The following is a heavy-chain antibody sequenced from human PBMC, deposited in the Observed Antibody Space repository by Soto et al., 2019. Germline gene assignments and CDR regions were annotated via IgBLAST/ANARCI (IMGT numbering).Heavy chain of an antibody. Sequence: SVKVSCKASGGTFSSYAISWVRQAPGQGLEWMGGIIPIFGTANYAQKFQGRVTITADESTSTAYMELSSLRSEDTAVYYCARVVGYSGYDSHYYYGMDVWGKGTTATVAS. J-gene: IGHJ6*04. CDR1: GGTFSSYA. CDR2: IIPIFGTA. D-gene: IGHD5-12*01. CDR3: ARVVGYSGYDSHYYYGMDV. V-gene: IGHV1-69*13.